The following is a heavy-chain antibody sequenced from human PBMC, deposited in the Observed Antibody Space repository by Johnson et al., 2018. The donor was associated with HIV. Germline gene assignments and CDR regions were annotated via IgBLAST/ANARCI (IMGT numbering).Heavy chain of an antibody. J-gene: IGHJ3*02. Sequence: VQLVESGRGVVRPGGSLRLSCAASGFTFDDYGMSWVRQAPGKGLEWVSGINWNGGSTGYADSVKGRFTISRDNAKNSLYLQMNSLRAEDTALYYCARDRTGGSYPRAFDIWGQGTMVTVSS. D-gene: IGHD1-26*01. CDR1: GFTFDDYG. CDR2: INWNGGST. CDR3: ARDRTGGSYPRAFDI. V-gene: IGHV3-20*04.